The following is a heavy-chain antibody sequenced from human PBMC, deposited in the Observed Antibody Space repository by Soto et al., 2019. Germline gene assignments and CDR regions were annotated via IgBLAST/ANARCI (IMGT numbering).Heavy chain of an antibody. CDR2: IHSSGTA. Sequence: SETLSLTCTVSGGSMGNYHWNWIRQPPGERLEWIGYIHSSGTANYNPSLKSRVTISVDTSQNLFSLRLSPVTAADTALYYCARGGDSSWDQLFDYWGQGSPVTVSS. V-gene: IGHV4-59*08. J-gene: IGHJ4*02. D-gene: IGHD6-13*01. CDR1: GGSMGNYH. CDR3: ARGGDSSWDQLFDY.